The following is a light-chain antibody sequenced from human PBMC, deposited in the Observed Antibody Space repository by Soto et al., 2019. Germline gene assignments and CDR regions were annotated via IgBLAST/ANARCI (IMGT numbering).Light chain of an antibody. J-gene: IGKJ2*02. CDR2: DAS. Sequence: DIQMTQSPSTLSASVGDRVTITCRASQSISSWLAWYQQKPGKAPKLLIYDASSLESGDPSRFSGSGYGTEFTLTISSLQPDDFATYYCQQYNSYSPCTFGQGTKQEIK. CDR1: QSISSW. CDR3: QQYNSYSPCT. V-gene: IGKV1-5*01.